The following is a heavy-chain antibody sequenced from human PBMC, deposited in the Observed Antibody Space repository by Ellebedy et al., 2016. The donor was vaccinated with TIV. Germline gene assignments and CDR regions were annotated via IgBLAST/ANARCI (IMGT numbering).Heavy chain of an antibody. CDR3: VKGGYSYDS. V-gene: IGHV3-23*01. J-gene: IGHJ4*02. D-gene: IGHD5-24*01. CDR1: GFTFNIYA. CDR2: ISASGDST. Sequence: PGGSLRLSCSASGFTFNIYAMSWVRQAPGKGLEWVSLISASGDSTYYADSVKGRFTISRDNANNALYLQMNSLRGEDTAVYYCVKGGYSYDSWGQGTLVTVSS.